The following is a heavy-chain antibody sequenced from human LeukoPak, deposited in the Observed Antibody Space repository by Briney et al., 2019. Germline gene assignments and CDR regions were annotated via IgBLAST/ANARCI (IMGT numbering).Heavy chain of an antibody. V-gene: IGHV3-30-3*01. CDR2: ISYDGSNK. Sequence: GGSLRLSCAASGFTFSSYAMHWVRQASGKGLEWVAVISYDGSNKYYTDSVKGRFTISRDNAKNTLYLQMNSLRAEDTAMYYCARGVRGLMIATDIWGQGQWSPSLQ. CDR1: GFTFSSYA. D-gene: IGHD3-10*01. J-gene: IGHJ3*02. CDR3: ARGVRGLMIATDI.